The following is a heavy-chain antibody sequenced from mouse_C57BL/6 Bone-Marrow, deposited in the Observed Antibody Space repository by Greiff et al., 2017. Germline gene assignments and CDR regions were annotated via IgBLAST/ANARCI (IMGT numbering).Heavy chain of an antibody. V-gene: IGHV14-4*01. CDR2: IDPENGDT. CDR1: GFNIKDDY. D-gene: IGHD2-3*01. CDR3: ATEGVTTPWFAY. Sequence: EVQLQQSGAELVRPGASVKLSCTASGFNIKDDYMHWVKQRPEQGLEWIGWIDPENGDTEYASKFQGKATITADTSSNTAYLQLSSLTSEDTAVYYCATEGVTTPWFAYWGQGTLVTVSA. J-gene: IGHJ3*01.